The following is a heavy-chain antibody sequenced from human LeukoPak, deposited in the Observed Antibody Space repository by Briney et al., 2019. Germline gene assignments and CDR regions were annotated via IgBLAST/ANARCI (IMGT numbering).Heavy chain of an antibody. Sequence: PGGSLRLSCAASGFTLSSHWMGWVRQAPGKGLEWVANIKQDGSETYYVGSVKGRFTISRDNAKNSLYLQMNSLRAEDTAVYYCARDRGYSYGNFDYWGQGTLVTVSS. CDR2: IKQDGSET. J-gene: IGHJ4*02. D-gene: IGHD5-18*01. CDR1: GFTLSSHW. V-gene: IGHV3-7*01. CDR3: ARDRGYSYGNFDY.